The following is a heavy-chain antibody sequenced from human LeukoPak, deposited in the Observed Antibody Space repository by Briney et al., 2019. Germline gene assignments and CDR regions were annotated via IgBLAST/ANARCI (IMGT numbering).Heavy chain of an antibody. V-gene: IGHV3-30-3*01. CDR2: ISYDGSNK. J-gene: IGHJ4*02. CDR1: GFTFSSYA. Sequence: GGSLRLSCAASGFTFSSYAMHWVRQAPGKGLEWVAVISYDGSNKYYADSVKGRITISRDNSKNTLYLQMNSLRAEDTAVYYCAKGKDIVVVPAALDYWGQGTLVTVSS. CDR3: AKGKDIVVVPAALDY. D-gene: IGHD2-2*01.